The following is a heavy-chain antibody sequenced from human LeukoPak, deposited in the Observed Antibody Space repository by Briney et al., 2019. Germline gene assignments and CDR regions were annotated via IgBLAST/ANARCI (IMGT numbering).Heavy chain of an antibody. CDR2: ISSSGSTI. D-gene: IGHD3-10*01. CDR1: GFTVSRNY. J-gene: IGHJ4*02. CDR3: ARDLSSDYGSGSYLN. V-gene: IGHV3-11*01. Sequence: GGSLRLSCAASGFTVSRNYMSWVRQAPGKGLEWVSYISSSGSTIYYADSVKGRFTISRDNAKNSLYLQMNSLRAEDTAVYYCARDLSSDYGSGSYLNWGQGTLVTVSS.